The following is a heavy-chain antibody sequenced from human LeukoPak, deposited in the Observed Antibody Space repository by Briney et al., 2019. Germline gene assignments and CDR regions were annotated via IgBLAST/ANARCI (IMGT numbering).Heavy chain of an antibody. V-gene: IGHV4-59*01. CDR3: ARERWGTKGTFDI. J-gene: IGHJ3*02. CDR1: GVAIRSYY. Sequence: SETLSLTCTVSGVAIRSYYWNYIRQSAGRGVEWIGDIDSRGRTPYHPSLKNRVTISVDTTNNQFSLRLDSMPTADTAVYYCARERWGTKGTFDIWGRGTMVIVSS. D-gene: IGHD5-24*01. CDR2: IDSRGRT.